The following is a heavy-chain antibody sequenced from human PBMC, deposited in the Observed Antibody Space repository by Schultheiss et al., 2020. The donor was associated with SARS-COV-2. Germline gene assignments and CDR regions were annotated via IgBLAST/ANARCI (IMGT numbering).Heavy chain of an antibody. Sequence: SETLSLTCTVSGGSISSYYWSWIRQPPGKGLEWIGYIYYSGSTYYNPSLKSRVTISVDTSKNQFSLKLSSVTAADTAVYYCARMATIVGAIGAFDIWGQGTRVTCSS. CDR3: ARMATIVGAIGAFDI. V-gene: IGHV4-59*06. J-gene: IGHJ3*02. CDR1: GGSISSYY. D-gene: IGHD1-26*01. CDR2: IYYSGST.